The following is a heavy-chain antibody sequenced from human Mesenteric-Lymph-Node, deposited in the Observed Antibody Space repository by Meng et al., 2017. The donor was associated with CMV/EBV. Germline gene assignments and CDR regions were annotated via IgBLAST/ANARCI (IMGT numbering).Heavy chain of an antibody. D-gene: IGHD3-3*01. CDR2: ISWNSGSI. Sequence: GGSLRLSCAASGFTFDDYAMHWVRQAPGKGLEWVSGISWNSGSIGYADSVKGRFTISRDNAKSSLYLQMNSLRAEDTALYYCAKVPFYYDFWSGSRYYYYGMDVWGQGTTVTVSS. CDR3: AKVPFYYDFWSGSRYYYYGMDV. CDR1: GFTFDDYA. V-gene: IGHV3-9*01. J-gene: IGHJ6*02.